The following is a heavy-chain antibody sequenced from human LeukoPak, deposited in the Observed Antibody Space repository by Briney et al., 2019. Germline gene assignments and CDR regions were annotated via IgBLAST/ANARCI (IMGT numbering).Heavy chain of an antibody. V-gene: IGHV3-48*03. CDR1: GFTFSSYE. Sequence: GGSLRLSCAAYGFTFSSYEMNWVRQPPGRGLEWVSYISSSGSNIYHADFVKGRFTISRDNAKNSLYLQMNSLRAEDTAVYYCARVSRVRGGINYNHAFDIWGQGTMVTVSS. J-gene: IGHJ3*02. D-gene: IGHD3-10*01. CDR3: ARVSRVRGGINYNHAFDI. CDR2: ISSSGSNI.